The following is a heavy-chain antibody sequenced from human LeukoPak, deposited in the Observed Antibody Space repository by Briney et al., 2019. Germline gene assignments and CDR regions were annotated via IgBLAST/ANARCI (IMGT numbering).Heavy chain of an antibody. J-gene: IGHJ4*02. D-gene: IGHD6-6*01. CDR2: ISPTGSTT. Sequence: AGGSLRLSCATSGFTFSEYSMNWVRQAPGKGLVWVSRISPTGSTTSYADSVKGRFTVSRDSAKNTLYLQVNNLRAEDTAVYYCARGPNSNWSGLDFWGQGTLLTVSS. CDR3: ARGPNSNWSGLDF. CDR1: GFTFSEYS. V-gene: IGHV3-74*01.